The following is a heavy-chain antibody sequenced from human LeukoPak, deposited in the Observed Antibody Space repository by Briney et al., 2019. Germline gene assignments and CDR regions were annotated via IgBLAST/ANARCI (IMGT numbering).Heavy chain of an antibody. V-gene: IGHV3-15*01. D-gene: IGHD6-13*01. CDR2: FKSKTAT. CDR3: TTALAAAGKGEFDC. J-gene: IGHJ4*02. CDR1: GFALSSAW. Sequence: GGSLRLSCGASGFALSSAWMNWVRQAPGKGLEWLGHFKSKTATNYAARVKGRFTFSSDDSQNTLYLQKSSLKSEDTAVIYWTTALAAAGKGEFDCWGQGNLVTVSS.